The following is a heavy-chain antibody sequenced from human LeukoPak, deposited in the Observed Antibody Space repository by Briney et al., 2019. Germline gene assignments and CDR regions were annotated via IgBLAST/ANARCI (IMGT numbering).Heavy chain of an antibody. CDR2: ISSNSRTV. CDR1: GFTFSYYG. D-gene: IGHD6-13*01. Sequence: GGSLRLSCAVSGFTFSYYGMNWVRQAPGKGLEWVSYISSNSRTVEYADSVKGRFTISRDNAKNSLYLQMNSLRAEDTAVYYCARDQVSVAGTGIDYWGQGTLVTVSS. CDR3: ARDQVSVAGTGIDY. J-gene: IGHJ4*02. V-gene: IGHV3-48*04.